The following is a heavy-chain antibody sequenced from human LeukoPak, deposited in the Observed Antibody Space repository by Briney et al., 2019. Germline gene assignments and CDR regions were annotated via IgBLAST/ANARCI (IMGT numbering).Heavy chain of an antibody. D-gene: IGHD3-10*01. J-gene: IGHJ6*02. CDR2: ISACNGNT. V-gene: IGHV1-18*01. CDR3: ARGAIWFGEPYYYGMDV. Sequence: ASVKVSCKASGGTFSSYAISWVRQAPGQGLEWMGWISACNGNTNYAQKLQGRVTMTTDTSTSTAYMELRSLRSDDTAVYYCARGAIWFGEPYYYGMDVWGQGTTVTVSS. CDR1: GGTFSSYA.